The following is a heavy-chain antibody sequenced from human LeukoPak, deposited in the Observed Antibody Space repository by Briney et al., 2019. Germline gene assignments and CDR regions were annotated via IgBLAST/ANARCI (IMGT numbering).Heavy chain of an antibody. CDR2: IKQDGSEK. J-gene: IGHJ4*02. Sequence: PGGSLRLSSAASGFTLSRSWMSWVRQAPGNRLAWVAHIKQDGSEKHYPDSPKRRFTISRDKPKNSLYLHLNSLTVEDAAMYYCARHSSGSYYAYWGQGTLVTVSS. CDR1: GFTLSRSW. V-gene: IGHV3-7*01. CDR3: ARHSSGSYYAY. D-gene: IGHD3-10*01.